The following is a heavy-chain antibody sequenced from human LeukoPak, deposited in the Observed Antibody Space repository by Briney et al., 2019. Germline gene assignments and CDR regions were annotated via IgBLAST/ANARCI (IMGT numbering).Heavy chain of an antibody. V-gene: IGHV4-59*01. J-gene: IGHJ4*02. Sequence: PSETLSLTCTVSGGSISSYYWSWIRQPPGKGLEWIGYIYYSGSTNYNSSLKSRVTISVDTSKNQFSLKLSSVTAADTAVYYCARVYYYDSSGYYYFDYWGQGTLVTVSS. D-gene: IGHD3-22*01. CDR2: IYYSGST. CDR1: GGSISSYY. CDR3: ARVYYYDSSGYYYFDY.